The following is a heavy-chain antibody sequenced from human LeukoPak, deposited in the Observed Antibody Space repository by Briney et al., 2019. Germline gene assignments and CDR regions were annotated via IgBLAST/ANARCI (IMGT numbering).Heavy chain of an antibody. Sequence: GGSLRLSCAASGFTFSSYGMHWVRQAPGKGLEWVAVISYDGSNKYYADSVKGRFTISGDNSKNTLYLQMDSLRAEDTAVYYCAQKGGADNWGQGTLVTVSS. J-gene: IGHJ4*02. D-gene: IGHD2-15*01. CDR2: ISYDGSNK. CDR3: AQKGGADN. CDR1: GFTFSSYG. V-gene: IGHV3-30*18.